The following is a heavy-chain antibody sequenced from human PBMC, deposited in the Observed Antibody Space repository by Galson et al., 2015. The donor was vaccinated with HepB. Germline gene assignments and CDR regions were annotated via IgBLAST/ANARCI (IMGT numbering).Heavy chain of an antibody. CDR1: CGSHCSGASS. D-gene: IGHD3-22*01. Sequence: TLFPTFTFSCGSHCSGASSWGLVPPPPGEGLEWVCYNPFYGGTDYNPSLKSRVTISVDTSKNQFSLKLASVTAADTAVYYCARYYYDTGGHSNWLDPWGQGTLVTVSS. J-gene: IGHJ5*02. CDR3: ARYYYDTGGHSNWLDP. V-gene: IGHV4-30-4*01. CDR2: NPFYGGT.